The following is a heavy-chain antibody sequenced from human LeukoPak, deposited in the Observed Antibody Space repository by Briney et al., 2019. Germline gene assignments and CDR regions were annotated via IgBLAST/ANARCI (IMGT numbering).Heavy chain of an antibody. CDR2: ISAYNGNT. J-gene: IGHJ4*02. V-gene: IGHV1-18*01. CDR1: GYTFTSYG. D-gene: IGHD1-26*01. CDR3: ASGIVGATGVFDY. Sequence: ASVKVSFKASGYTFTSYGISWVRQAPGQGIEWVGWISAYNGNTNYAHKLQGRVTMTTDTSTSTAYMELRSLRSDDTAVYFCASGIVGATGVFDYWGKGTLVTVSS.